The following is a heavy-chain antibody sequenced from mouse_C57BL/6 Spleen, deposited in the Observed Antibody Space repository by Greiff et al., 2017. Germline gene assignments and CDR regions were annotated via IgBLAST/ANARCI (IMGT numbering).Heavy chain of an antibody. CDR3: ARKSLITTPAMDY. Sequence: QVQLQQPGAELVRPGTSVKLSCKASGYTFTSYWMHWVKQRPGQGLEWIGVIDPSDSYTNYNQKFKGKATLTVDTSSSTAYMQLSSLTSEDSAVYYCARKSLITTPAMDYWGQGTSVTVSS. CDR1: GYTFTSYW. J-gene: IGHJ4*01. CDR2: IDPSDSYT. D-gene: IGHD1-1*01. V-gene: IGHV1-59*01.